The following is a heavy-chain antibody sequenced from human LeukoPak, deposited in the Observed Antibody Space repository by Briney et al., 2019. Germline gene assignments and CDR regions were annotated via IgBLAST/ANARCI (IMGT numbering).Heavy chain of an antibody. CDR1: GFTFSSYA. CDR3: AKEYSSGWSWEDFQH. D-gene: IGHD6-19*01. Sequence: GRSLRLSCAASGFTFSSYAMSWVRQAPGKGLEWVSAISGSGGSTYYADSVKGRFTISGDNSKNTLYLQMNSLRAEDTAVYYCAKEYSSGWSWEDFQHWGQGTLVTVSS. V-gene: IGHV3-23*01. J-gene: IGHJ1*01. CDR2: ISGSGGST.